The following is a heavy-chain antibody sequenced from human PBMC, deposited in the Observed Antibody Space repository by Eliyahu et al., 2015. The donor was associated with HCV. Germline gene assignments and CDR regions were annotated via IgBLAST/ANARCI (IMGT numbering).Heavy chain of an antibody. D-gene: IGHD3-10*01. CDR1: GFXFXXYA. V-gene: IGHV3-64D*06. CDR2: IGSNGGST. J-gene: IGHJ4*02. Sequence: EVQLVESGGGLVQPGGSLXXSCSASGFXFXXYAMHWFRQAPGEGLEYVSAIGSNGGSTYYADSVKGRFTISRDNSKNMLYLQMSSLRPEDTALYYCVKDFRGYYGSGSPLDYWGQGTLVTVSS. CDR3: VKDFRGYYGSGSPLDY.